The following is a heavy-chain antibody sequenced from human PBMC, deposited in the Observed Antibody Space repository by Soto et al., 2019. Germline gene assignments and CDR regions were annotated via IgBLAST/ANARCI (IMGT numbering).Heavy chain of an antibody. CDR3: ARRSGSNSFDY. D-gene: IGHD4-4*01. CDR1: GFTFSDYY. J-gene: IGHJ4*02. CDR2: ISTSGSAV. V-gene: IGHV3-11*01. Sequence: QVQLVESGGGLVEPGGSLRLSCAASGFTFSDYYMSWVRQAPGRGLEWISYISTSGSAVDYADSVKGRFTISRDNANNSLDLQMNSLRAEDTAIYYCARRSGSNSFDYWGQGTLVSVSS.